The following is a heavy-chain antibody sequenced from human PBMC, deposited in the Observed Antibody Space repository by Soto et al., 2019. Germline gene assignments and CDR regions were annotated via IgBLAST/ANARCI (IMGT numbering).Heavy chain of an antibody. CDR1: VGTFSSYA. J-gene: IGHJ6*02. CDR2: IIPIFGTA. D-gene: IGHD3-10*01. CDR3: ARSLDPGSYYPNYYYYGMDV. Sequence: SVKVSCKASVGTFSSYAISWVRQAPGQGLEWMGGIIPIFGTANYAQKFQGRVTITADESTSTAYMELSSLRSEDTAVYYCARSLDPGSYYPNYYYYGMDVWGQGTTVTVSS. V-gene: IGHV1-69*13.